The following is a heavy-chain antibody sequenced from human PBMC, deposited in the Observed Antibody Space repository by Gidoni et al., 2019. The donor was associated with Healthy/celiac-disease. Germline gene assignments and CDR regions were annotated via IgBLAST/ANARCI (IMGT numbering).Heavy chain of an antibody. J-gene: IGHJ4*02. D-gene: IGHD3-22*01. Sequence: QVQLVQSGAEVKKPGSSVKVSCKASGGTFSSYAISWVRQAPGQGLEWMGGILTIFGTANYAQKFQGRVTITADESTSTAYMELSSLRSEDTAVYYCARVPTYYYDQGYYFDYWGQGTLVTVSS. V-gene: IGHV1-69*01. CDR2: ILTIFGTA. CDR3: ARVPTYYYDQGYYFDY. CDR1: GGTFSSYA.